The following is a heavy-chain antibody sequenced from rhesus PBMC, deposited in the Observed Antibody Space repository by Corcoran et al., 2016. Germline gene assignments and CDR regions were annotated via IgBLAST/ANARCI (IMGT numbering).Heavy chain of an antibody. CDR1: GFTFSDHY. CDR3: AREDSYSYFDY. CDR2: RSGSSSST. Sequence: EVQLVESGGGLVQPGGSLRLSCAASGFTFSDHYMDWVRQAPGKGLEWVSIRSGSSSSTYYPDSVKCRFTNSRDNAKNTLYLQMNSPRAEDTAVYYCAREDSYSYFDYWGQGVLVTVSS. V-gene: IGHV3-37*01. D-gene: IGHD5-36*02. J-gene: IGHJ4*01.